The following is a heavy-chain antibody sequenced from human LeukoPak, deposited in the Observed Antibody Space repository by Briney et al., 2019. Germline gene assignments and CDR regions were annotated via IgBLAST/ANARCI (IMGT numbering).Heavy chain of an antibody. D-gene: IGHD6-19*01. CDR2: INPNSGGT. CDR1: GYTFTGYY. CDR3: ARSPFRSGWYTGDY. Sequence: ASVKVSCKASGYTFTGYYMHWVRQAPGQGLEWMGRINPNSGGTNYAQKFQGRVTMTRDTSISTAYMELSRLRSDDPAVYYCARSPFRSGWYTGDYWGQGTLVTVSS. J-gene: IGHJ4*02. V-gene: IGHV1-2*06.